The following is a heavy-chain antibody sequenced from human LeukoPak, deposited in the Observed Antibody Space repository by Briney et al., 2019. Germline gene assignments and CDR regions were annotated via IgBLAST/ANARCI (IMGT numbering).Heavy chain of an antibody. Sequence: ESGPTLVKPSQTLSLTCTVSGGSISGGDYYWSWIRQPPGKGLEWIGYIYYSGSTYYNPSLKSRVTISVDTSKNQFSLKLSSVTAADTAVYYCARASSLLTFLFDYWGQGTLVTVSS. CDR1: GGSISGGDYY. V-gene: IGHV4-30-4*08. CDR3: ARASSLLTFLFDY. D-gene: IGHD1-14*01. CDR2: IYYSGST. J-gene: IGHJ4*02.